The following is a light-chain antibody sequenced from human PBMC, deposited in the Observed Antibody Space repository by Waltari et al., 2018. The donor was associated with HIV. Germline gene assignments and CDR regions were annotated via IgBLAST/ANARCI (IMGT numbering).Light chain of an antibody. J-gene: IGLJ2*01. CDR2: DVS. Sequence: QSALTQPASVSGSPGQSITISCTGTSSDVGGYNYVSWYQQPPGKAPKLMIYDVSKRPSGVSNRCSGSKSGNTASLTISGLQAEDEADYYCSSYTSSSTYVVFGGGTKLTVL. CDR1: SSDVGGYNY. CDR3: SSYTSSSTYVV. V-gene: IGLV2-14*01.